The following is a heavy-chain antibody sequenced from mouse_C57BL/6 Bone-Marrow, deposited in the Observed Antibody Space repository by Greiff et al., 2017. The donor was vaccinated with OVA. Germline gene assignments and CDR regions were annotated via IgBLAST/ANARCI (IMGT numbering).Heavy chain of an antibody. CDR3: ARDYYGSSYFHPYFDY. Sequence: VQRVESGPGLVAPSQSLSITCTVSGFSLTSYGVDWVRQSPGKGLEWLGVIWGVGSTNYNSALKSRLSISKDNSKSQVFLKMNSLQTDDTAMYYCARDYYGSSYFHPYFDYWGQGTTLTVSS. V-gene: IGHV2-6*01. CDR2: IWGVGST. J-gene: IGHJ2*01. CDR1: GFSLTSYG. D-gene: IGHD1-1*01.